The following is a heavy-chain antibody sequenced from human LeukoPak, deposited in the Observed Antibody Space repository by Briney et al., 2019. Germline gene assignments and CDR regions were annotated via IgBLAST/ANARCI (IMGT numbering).Heavy chain of an antibody. CDR1: GGTFSSYA. J-gene: IGHJ4*02. V-gene: IGHV1-69*13. D-gene: IGHD3-10*01. Sequence: SVKVSCKASGGTFSSYAISWVRQAPGQGLEWMGGIIPIFGTANYTQKFQGRVTITADESTSTAYMELSSLRSEDTAVYYCARAGRFGELPDYWGQGTLVTVSS. CDR2: IIPIFGTA. CDR3: ARAGRFGELPDY.